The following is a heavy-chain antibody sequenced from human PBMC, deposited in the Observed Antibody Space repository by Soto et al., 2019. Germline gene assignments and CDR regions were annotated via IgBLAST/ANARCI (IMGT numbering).Heavy chain of an antibody. CDR1: GGSISSYY. Sequence: SETLSLTCTVSGGSISSYYWSWIRQPAGKGLEWIGRIYTSGSTNYNPSLKSRVTMSVDTSKNQFSLKLSSVTAADTAVYYCASDIRGAAACSFDYWGQGTLVTVSS. D-gene: IGHD6-13*01. CDR2: IYTSGST. CDR3: ASDIRGAAACSFDY. J-gene: IGHJ4*03. V-gene: IGHV4-4*07.